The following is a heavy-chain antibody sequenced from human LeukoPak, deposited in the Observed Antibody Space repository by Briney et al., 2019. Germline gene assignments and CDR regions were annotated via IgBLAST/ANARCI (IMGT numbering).Heavy chain of an antibody. CDR3: AKDEAGYSSG. CDR2: ISSSGDTT. Sequence: PGGSLRLSCAASGFTFSNFAVHWVRQAPGKGPEYVAVISSSGDTTYFANAVQGRFTISRDNSKNTVYLQMGSLRVEDTAVYYCAKDEAGYSSGWGQGILVTVSS. J-gene: IGHJ4*02. D-gene: IGHD6-19*01. CDR1: GFTFSNFA. V-gene: IGHV3-64*01.